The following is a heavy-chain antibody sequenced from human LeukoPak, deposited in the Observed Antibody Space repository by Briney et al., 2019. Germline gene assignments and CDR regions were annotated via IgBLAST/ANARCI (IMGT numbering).Heavy chain of an antibody. Sequence: GGSLGLSCAASGFIFNNYGLIWVRQAPGKGLEWVSAISNDGGGTNYADFVKGRFTISRDNSKNTLFLQMNSLRAEDTALYYCAKGSSGYLVDLWGQGTLVTVSS. V-gene: IGHV3-23*01. CDR3: AKGSSGYLVDL. CDR1: GFIFNNYG. D-gene: IGHD3-22*01. CDR2: ISNDGGGT. J-gene: IGHJ5*02.